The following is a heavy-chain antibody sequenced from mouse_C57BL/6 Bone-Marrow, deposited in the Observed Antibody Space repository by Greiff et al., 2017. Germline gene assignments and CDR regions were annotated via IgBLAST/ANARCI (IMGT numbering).Heavy chain of an antibody. CDR1: GYTFTSYW. Sequence: QVQLQQPGAELVKPGASVKMSCKASGYTFTSYWITWVKQRPGQGLEWIGDIYPGSGSTNYNEKFKGKATLTVDTSSSTAYRQLSSLTSEDSAVYYCARPCDNDYWYFYFWGRGTRVTVTS. J-gene: IGHJ1*03. CDR3: ARPCDNDYWYFYF. V-gene: IGHV1-55*01. CDR2: IYPGSGST.